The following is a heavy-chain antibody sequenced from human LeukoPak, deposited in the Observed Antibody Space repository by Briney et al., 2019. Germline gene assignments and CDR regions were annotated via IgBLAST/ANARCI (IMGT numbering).Heavy chain of an antibody. V-gene: IGHV4-59*12. Sequence: PSETLSLTCIVSGGSISSYYWSWIRQPPGRGLEWIGYIYYSGSTNYNPSLKSRVTISVDTSKNQFSLKLSSVTAADTAVYYCASSLGYCSGGSCYYWFDPWGQGTLVTVSS. J-gene: IGHJ5*02. CDR3: ASSLGYCSGGSCYYWFDP. CDR1: GGSISSYY. CDR2: IYYSGST. D-gene: IGHD2-15*01.